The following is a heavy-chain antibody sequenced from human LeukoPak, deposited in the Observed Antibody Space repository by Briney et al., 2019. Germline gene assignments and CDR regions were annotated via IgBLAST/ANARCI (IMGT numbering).Heavy chain of an antibody. J-gene: IGHJ5*02. V-gene: IGHV4-34*01. CDR1: GGSFSGYY. CDR2: INHSGST. D-gene: IGHD3-10*01. CDR3: ARRGNYYGSGSNNWFDP. Sequence: SETLSLTCAVYGGSFSGYYWSWIRQPPGKGLEWIGEINHSGSTNYNPSLKSRVTISVDTSKNQFSLKLSSVTAADTAVYYCARRGNYYGSGSNNWFDPWGQGTLVTVSS.